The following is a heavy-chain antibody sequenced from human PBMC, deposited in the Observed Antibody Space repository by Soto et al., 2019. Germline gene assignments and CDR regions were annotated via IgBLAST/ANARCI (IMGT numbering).Heavy chain of an antibody. CDR2: TAVGSGYT. CDR1: GFTFTSSA. V-gene: IGHV1-58*01. CDR3: AADATAWQQMVPSDY. D-gene: IGHD2-8*01. J-gene: IGHJ4*02. Sequence: ASVKVSCKASGFTFTSSAFQWVRQARGQRLEWIGWTAVGSGYTNYAQRFQDRVTLTRDMSTATTYMELSRLTSEDTAIYYCAADATAWQQMVPSDYWGQGTLVTVSS.